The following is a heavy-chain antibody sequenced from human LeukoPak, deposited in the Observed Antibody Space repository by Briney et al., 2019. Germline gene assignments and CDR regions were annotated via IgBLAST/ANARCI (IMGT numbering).Heavy chain of an antibody. Sequence: GGSLRLSCAASGFTFSGHGMHWIRQAPGKGLEWVAVIWHDGSKQLYADSVKGRFSISRDDSTSTLYLQMNSLRAEDTAVYYCAREDSSGWFSAYWGQGTLVTVSS. V-gene: IGHV3-33*01. CDR2: IWHDGSKQ. CDR3: AREDSSGWFSAY. J-gene: IGHJ4*02. D-gene: IGHD6-19*01. CDR1: GFTFSGHG.